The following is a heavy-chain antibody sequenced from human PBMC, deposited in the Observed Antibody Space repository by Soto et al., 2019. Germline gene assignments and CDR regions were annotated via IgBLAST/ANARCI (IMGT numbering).Heavy chain of an antibody. CDR1: GFSFRDYS. CDR3: TKDRLPDGIYSFDF. CDR2: IDLGGTSP. J-gene: IGHJ4*02. D-gene: IGHD2-21*01. Sequence: EVQLLESGGDLVQPGGSLRLSCAASGFSFRDYSMNWVRQAPGKGLEWVAFIDLGGTSPDYSESVKGRFTISKDKSMKTVYLQMNSLRVEDAAVYYCTKDRLPDGIYSFDFWGQGALVTVSS. V-gene: IGHV3-23*03.